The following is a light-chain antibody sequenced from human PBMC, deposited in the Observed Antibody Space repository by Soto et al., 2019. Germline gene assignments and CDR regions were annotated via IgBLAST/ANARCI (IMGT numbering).Light chain of an antibody. CDR1: QSVGNN. J-gene: IGKJ1*01. Sequence: THSPATLSLSVWYSHIIWHSTSQSVGNNLAWHQQKPGQAPRLLIYGASTRATGIPARFSGTASGTEFTLTISSLQSDDSAVYYCQQYNRWPLTFGQGTKVDIK. CDR2: GAS. CDR3: QQYNRWPLT. V-gene: IGKV3-15*01.